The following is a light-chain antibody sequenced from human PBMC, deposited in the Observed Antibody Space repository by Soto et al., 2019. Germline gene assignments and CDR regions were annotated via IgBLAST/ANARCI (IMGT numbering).Light chain of an antibody. CDR1: SRDVGAYNY. V-gene: IGLV2-14*01. CDR3: SSYTTTSTLV. J-gene: IGLJ2*01. Sequence: QSALTQPASVSGSPGQSITISCTGTSRDVGAYNYVAWYQHHPGKAPKVMVYEVSYRPPWVSNRFSGSKSGNTASLTISGLQAEDEADYYCSSYTTTSTLVFGGGTQLTVL. CDR2: EVS.